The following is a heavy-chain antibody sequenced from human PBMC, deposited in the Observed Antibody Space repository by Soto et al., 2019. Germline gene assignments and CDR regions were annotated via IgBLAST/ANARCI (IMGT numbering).Heavy chain of an antibody. V-gene: IGHV3-7*01. Sequence: GGSLRLSCAASGFTFSSYWMSWVRQAPGKGLEWVANIKQDGSEKYYVDSVKGRFTISRDNAKNSLYLQMNSLRAEDTAVYYCVRVDTAMVLDAFDIWGQGTMVTVSS. CDR3: VRVDTAMVLDAFDI. J-gene: IGHJ3*02. CDR2: IKQDGSEK. CDR1: GFTFSSYW. D-gene: IGHD5-18*01.